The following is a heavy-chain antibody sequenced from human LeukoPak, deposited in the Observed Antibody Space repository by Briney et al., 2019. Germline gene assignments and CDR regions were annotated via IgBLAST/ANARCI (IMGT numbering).Heavy chain of an antibody. CDR3: ARSPSGYRFDS. Sequence: SETLSLTCAVSGGSFNRGTFFWPWTRKPPGKGLEWIGYISNSGSTNYHPSLKSRVTISSDTSKTQFTLKLTSVTAADTAVYYCARSPSGYRFDSWGQGTLVTVSS. D-gene: IGHD3-22*01. V-gene: IGHV4-61*01. CDR2: ISNSGST. J-gene: IGHJ4*02. CDR1: GGSFNRGTFF.